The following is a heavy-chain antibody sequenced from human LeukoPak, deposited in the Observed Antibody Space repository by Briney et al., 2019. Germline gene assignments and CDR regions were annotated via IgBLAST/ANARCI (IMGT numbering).Heavy chain of an antibody. V-gene: IGHV4-39*01. CDR3: ARQRFGGGSYGSNFDD. Sequence: PSETLSLTCSVSGVSIDGIFYYWGWIRQPPGKGLEWIGSIHYSGSAYYNPSLKSRVVISVDTSKNQFSLEVSSVTTTDTAVCYCARQRFGGGSYGSNFDDWGQGHLVTVSS. D-gene: IGHD1-26*01. CDR1: GVSIDGIFYY. CDR2: IHYSGSA. J-gene: IGHJ4*02.